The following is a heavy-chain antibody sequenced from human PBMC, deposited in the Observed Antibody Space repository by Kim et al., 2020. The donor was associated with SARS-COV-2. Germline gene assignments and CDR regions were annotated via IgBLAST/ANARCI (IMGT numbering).Heavy chain of an antibody. CDR1: GFTFSSYA. CDR3: ARDARQLLPWGGWFDP. D-gene: IGHD2-2*01. J-gene: IGHJ5*02. V-gene: IGHV3-30-3*01. CDR2: ISYDGSNK. Sequence: GGSLRLSCAASGFTFSSYAMHWVRQAPGKGLEWVAVISYDGSNKYYADSVKGRFTISRDNSKNTLYLQMNSLRAEDTAVYYCARDARQLLPWGGWFDPWGQGTLVTVSS.